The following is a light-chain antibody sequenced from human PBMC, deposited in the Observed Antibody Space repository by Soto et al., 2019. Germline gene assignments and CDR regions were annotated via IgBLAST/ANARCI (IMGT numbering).Light chain of an antibody. CDR2: DVS. V-gene: IGKV3-11*01. Sequence: ETALTQFPATLPLHPRERVTLSCRASQSVSNSLAWYQQKPGQPTRLLIYDVSNRATGIPARFSGSGSGTDFTLTITSLEPDDFAVYFCQQRYNGTRVTFGQGTRLEIK. J-gene: IGKJ5*01. CDR3: QQRYNGTRVT. CDR1: QSVSNS.